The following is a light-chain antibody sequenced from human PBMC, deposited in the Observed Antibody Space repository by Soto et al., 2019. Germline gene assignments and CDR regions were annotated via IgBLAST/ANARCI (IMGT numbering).Light chain of an antibody. Sequence: QSALTQPASVSGSPGQSITISCTGISSDVETDNLVSWYQQHPGKAPQLIIYEVTKRPSGVSNRFSGSKSGNTASLTISGLQAEDEADYSCCSHSKSGTFEWVFGGGTKVTVL. CDR3: CSHSKSGTFEWV. CDR1: SSDVETDNL. J-gene: IGLJ3*02. V-gene: IGLV2-23*02. CDR2: EVT.